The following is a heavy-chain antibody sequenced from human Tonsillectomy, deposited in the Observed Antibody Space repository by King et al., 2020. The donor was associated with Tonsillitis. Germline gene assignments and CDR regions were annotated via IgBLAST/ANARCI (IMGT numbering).Heavy chain of an antibody. CDR2: ISDNGAGT. J-gene: IGHJ4*02. V-gene: IGHV3-23*04. CDR1: GFTSSSYA. Sequence: VQLVESGGGLVQPGGSLRITCATSGFTSSSYAMSWVRQAPGKGLEWVSGISDNGAGTHYADSVKGRFTISRDNSKNTLYLQMNSLRAGDTAIYYCAKRGKGPAGRGCGAVWGQGTLDTVSS. CDR3: AKRGKGPAGRGCGAV. D-gene: IGHD6-13*01.